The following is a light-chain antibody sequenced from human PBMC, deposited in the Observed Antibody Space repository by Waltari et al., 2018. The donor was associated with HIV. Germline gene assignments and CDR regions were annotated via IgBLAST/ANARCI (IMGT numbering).Light chain of an antibody. CDR2: DNN. Sequence: QSVLTQPPSVSAAPGQKVTISCSGNSSNIANNYLSWYHQLPGTAPKRLIYDNNKRPSGIPDRLSGSKSGTSATLGITGLQTGDEADYYCGTWDSSLSAEVFGTGTKVTVL. V-gene: IGLV1-51*01. J-gene: IGLJ1*01. CDR1: SSNIANNY. CDR3: GTWDSSLSAEV.